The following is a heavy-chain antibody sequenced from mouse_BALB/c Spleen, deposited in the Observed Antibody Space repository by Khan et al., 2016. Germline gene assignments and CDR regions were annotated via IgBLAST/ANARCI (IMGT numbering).Heavy chain of an antibody. CDR1: GFTFSHYT. Sequence: EVELVESGGGLVQPGGSLKLSCAASGFTFSHYTMSWVRQTPEKRLEWVAYISNGGGSTYYPDTVKGRFTISRDIAKNPLYLQMSSLQSEDTAIYYCTRHPRDGNFPYFDYWGQGTTLTVSS. CDR2: ISNGGGST. D-gene: IGHD2-1*01. J-gene: IGHJ2*01. CDR3: TRHPRDGNFPYFDY. V-gene: IGHV5-12-2*01.